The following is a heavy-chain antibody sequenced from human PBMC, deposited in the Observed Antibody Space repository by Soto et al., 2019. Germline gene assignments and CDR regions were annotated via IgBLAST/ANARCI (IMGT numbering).Heavy chain of an antibody. CDR1: GAPITSGAYS. CDR3: AREIPTYNWFDP. J-gene: IGHJ5*02. V-gene: IGHV4-30-2*01. CDR2: IYQSGST. Sequence: SETLSLTCTVSGAPITSGAYSWSWIRQPPGKGLEWIGFIYQSGSTHYNPSLKSRVTISVDRSKNHFSLQLTSQTAADTAVYYCAREIPTYNWFDPWGQGTLVTVSS.